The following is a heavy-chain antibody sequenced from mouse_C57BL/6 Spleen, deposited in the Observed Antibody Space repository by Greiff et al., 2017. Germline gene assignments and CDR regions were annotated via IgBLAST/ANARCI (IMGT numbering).Heavy chain of an antibody. CDR2: IHPNSGST. J-gene: IGHJ2*01. V-gene: IGHV1-64*01. Sequence: VQLQQPGAELVKPGASVKLSCKASGYTFTSYWMHWVKQRPGQGLEWIGMIHPNSGSTNYNEKFKSKATLTVDKSSSTAYMQLSSLTSEDSAVYYCARRRTLTGTVYWGQGTTLTVSS. CDR1: GYTFTSYW. D-gene: IGHD4-1*01. CDR3: ARRRTLTGTVY.